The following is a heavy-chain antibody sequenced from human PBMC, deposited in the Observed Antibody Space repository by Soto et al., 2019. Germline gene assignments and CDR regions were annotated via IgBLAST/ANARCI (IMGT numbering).Heavy chain of an antibody. CDR3: ARVYRLRAFDI. Sequence: QVQLQESGPGLVKPSETLSITCTVSGGSISSNYWSWIRQPPGKGLEWIGYIYYSGSTNYNPSLKIRDTISVDTSKSQFSLNLSSMTAANTAVYKCARVYRLRAFDIWGQGTMVPVTS. CDR1: GGSISSNY. J-gene: IGHJ3*02. CDR2: IYYSGST. D-gene: IGHD4-17*01. V-gene: IGHV4-59*01.